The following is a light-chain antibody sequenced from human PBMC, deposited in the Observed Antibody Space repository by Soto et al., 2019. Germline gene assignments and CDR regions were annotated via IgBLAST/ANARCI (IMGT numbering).Light chain of an antibody. Sequence: DLQMTQSPPSLSASVGDSVTITCRTSQSISSFLNWYQQRPGRPPKSLIYAASSLQSGVPSRFSGSGSGTEFKLTISSLQPEDFATYYCQQSSSPPWTFGLGTKVDI. CDR2: AAS. CDR1: QSISSF. V-gene: IGKV1-39*01. CDR3: QQSSSPPWT. J-gene: IGKJ1*01.